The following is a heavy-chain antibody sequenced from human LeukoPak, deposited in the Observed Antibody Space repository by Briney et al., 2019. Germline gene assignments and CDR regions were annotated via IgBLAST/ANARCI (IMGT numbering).Heavy chain of an antibody. J-gene: IGHJ4*02. D-gene: IGHD6-6*01. V-gene: IGHV3-7*01. CDR1: GYSISNAYY. CDR3: AKEYNTSFATQPLNY. CDR2: INQDGSEK. Sequence: ETLSLTCTVSGYSISNAYYWGWIRQPPGKGLEWVANINQDGSEKYYVGSVKGRFTISRDNARNSLYLQMNSLRADDTAVYYCAKEYNTSFATQPLNYWGQGTLVTVSS.